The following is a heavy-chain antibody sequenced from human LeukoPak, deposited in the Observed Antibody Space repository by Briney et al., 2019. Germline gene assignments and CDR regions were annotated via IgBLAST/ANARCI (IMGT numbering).Heavy chain of an antibody. D-gene: IGHD3-22*01. Sequence: VKVSCKASGGTFSSYAISWVRQAPGQGLEWMGRIIPIFGTAHYAQKFQGRVTITTDESTSTAYMELSSLRSEDTAVYYCARTYYYDTQGAFDIWGQGTMVTVSS. J-gene: IGHJ3*02. CDR1: GGTFSSYA. CDR2: IIPIFGTA. V-gene: IGHV1-69*13. CDR3: ARTYYYDTQGAFDI.